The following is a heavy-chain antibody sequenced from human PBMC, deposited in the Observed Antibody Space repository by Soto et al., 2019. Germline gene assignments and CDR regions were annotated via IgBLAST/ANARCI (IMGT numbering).Heavy chain of an antibody. CDR1: GYSFTSYW. D-gene: IGHD3-10*01. V-gene: IGHV5-51*01. J-gene: IGHJ3*02. CDR2: IYPGDSDT. CDR3: ARLPVRGVIITLGAFDI. Sequence: GESLKISCKGSGYSFTSYWIGWVRQMPGKGLEWMGIIYPGDSDTRYSPSFQGQVTISADKSISTAYLQWSSLKASDTAMYYCARLPVRGVIITLGAFDIWGQGTMVTVSS.